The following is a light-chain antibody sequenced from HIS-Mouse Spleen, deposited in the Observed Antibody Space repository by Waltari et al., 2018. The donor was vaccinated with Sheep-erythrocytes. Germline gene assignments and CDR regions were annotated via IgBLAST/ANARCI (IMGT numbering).Light chain of an antibody. CDR2: DAS. Sequence: AIQLTHSPSSLSASVGDRVTITCRASQGISSALAWYQQKPGKAPKLLIYDASSLESGVPSRFSGSGSGTDFTLTISSLQPEDFETYYCQQFNNYPRTFGQGTKVEIK. J-gene: IGKJ1*01. CDR3: QQFNNYPRT. CDR1: QGISSA. V-gene: IGKV1D-13*01.